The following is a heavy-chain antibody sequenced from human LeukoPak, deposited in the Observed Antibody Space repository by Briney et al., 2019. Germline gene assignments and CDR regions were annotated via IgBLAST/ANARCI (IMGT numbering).Heavy chain of an antibody. CDR1: GYTFTSYG. Sequence: SVKVSCKASGYTFTSYGISWVRQAPGQGLEWMGGIIPIFGTANYAQKFQGRVTITADKSTSTAYMELSSLRSEDMAVYYCARVLITSANWFDPWGQGTLVTVSS. CDR3: ARVLITSANWFDP. V-gene: IGHV1-69*06. CDR2: IIPIFGTA. J-gene: IGHJ5*02. D-gene: IGHD1-14*01.